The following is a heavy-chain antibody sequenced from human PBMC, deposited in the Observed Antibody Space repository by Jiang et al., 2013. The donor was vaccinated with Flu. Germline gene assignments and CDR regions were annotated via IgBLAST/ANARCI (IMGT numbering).Heavy chain of an antibody. J-gene: IGHJ6*02. Sequence: RLSCAASGFRFSAYWMTWVRQGPGKGLEWLASIRHGGTEFYVDSLKGRFTISRDNAKNSLYLQMNSLRDEDTAVYYCARVGRYYYYYGMDVWGQGTTVTVSS. CDR1: GFRFSAYW. V-gene: IGHV3-7*01. CDR2: IRHGGTE. CDR3: ARVGRYYYYYGMDV.